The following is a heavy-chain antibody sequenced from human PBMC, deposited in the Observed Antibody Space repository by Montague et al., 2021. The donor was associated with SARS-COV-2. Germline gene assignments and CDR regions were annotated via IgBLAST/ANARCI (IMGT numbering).Heavy chain of an antibody. Sequence: WIRQPPGKGLEWIGYIYYSGSTNYNPSLKSRVTISVDTSKNQFSLKLSSVTAADTAVYYCARAGLGGAYYYYMDVWGKGTTVTVSS. J-gene: IGHJ6*03. CDR2: IYYSGST. D-gene: IGHD3-16*01. CDR3: ARAGLGGAYYYYMDV. V-gene: IGHV4-59*01.